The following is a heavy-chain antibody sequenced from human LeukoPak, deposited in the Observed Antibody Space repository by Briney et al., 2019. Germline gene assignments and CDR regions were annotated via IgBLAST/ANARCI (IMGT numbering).Heavy chain of an antibody. J-gene: IGHJ4*02. Sequence: ASVKVSCKASGYTFTSYGISWVRQAPGQGLEWMGWINPNIGATNYAQKFQGRVTMTRDTSISTAYMELGRLRSDDVAMYYCARYTAMFRGFDFWGQGTLVTVSS. CDR1: GYTFTSYG. CDR3: ARYTAMFRGFDF. V-gene: IGHV1-2*02. D-gene: IGHD5-18*01. CDR2: INPNIGAT.